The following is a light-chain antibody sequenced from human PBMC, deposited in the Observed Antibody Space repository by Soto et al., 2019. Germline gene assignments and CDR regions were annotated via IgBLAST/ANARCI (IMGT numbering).Light chain of an antibody. CDR3: HQYGSSPQT. J-gene: IGKJ1*01. CDR1: QSVSSNY. V-gene: IGKV3-20*01. Sequence: EFVLTQSPGTLSLSPGERATLSCSASQSVSSNYLAWYQQKPGQAPRLLIYGASTRATGIADRFSGSGSGTDFTLSISRLEPEDFAVYYCHQYGSSPQTFGQGTKVEIK. CDR2: GAS.